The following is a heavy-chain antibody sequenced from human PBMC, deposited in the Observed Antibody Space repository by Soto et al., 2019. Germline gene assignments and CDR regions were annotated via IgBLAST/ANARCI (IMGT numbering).Heavy chain of an antibody. CDR2: IYPGDSDT. D-gene: IGHD1-26*01. Sequence: GESLKISCKDSGYSFTSHWIGWVRQMPGKGLEWMGIIYPGDSDTRYSPSFQGQVTISADKSISTAYLQWSSLKASDTAMYYCARLGARGTSLKNAMDVWGQGTTVTVSS. CDR3: ARLGARGTSLKNAMDV. J-gene: IGHJ6*02. CDR1: GYSFTSHW. V-gene: IGHV5-51*01.